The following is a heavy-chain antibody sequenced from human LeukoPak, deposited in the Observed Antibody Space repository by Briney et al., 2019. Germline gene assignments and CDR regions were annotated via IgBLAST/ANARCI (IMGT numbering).Heavy chain of an antibody. D-gene: IGHD6-19*01. CDR3: ASGAVAERGGEYLQH. V-gene: IGHV3-15*01. CDR1: GFSFANAY. CDR2: IKHRVAGGTA. Sequence: PVGSLRLSCAASGFSFANAYMSWVRQAPGKGLEWVGRIKHRVAGGTADYSAPVKGRFTISRDDSKNTLYLQMNSLRAEDTAVYYCASGAVAERGGEYLQHWGQGTLVTVSS. J-gene: IGHJ1*01.